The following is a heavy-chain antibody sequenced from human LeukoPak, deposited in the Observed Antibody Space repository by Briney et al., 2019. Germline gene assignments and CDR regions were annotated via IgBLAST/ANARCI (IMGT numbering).Heavy chain of an antibody. Sequence: GGSLRLSCAASGLTFSDYYMTWIRQAPGKGLEGVSSISGTGTTIYFADSVRGRFTVSRDNARNSLSLHMNSLRAEDTAVYYCAVQITMIVVVPYFDYWGQGTLVTVSS. CDR3: AVQITMIVVVPYFDY. D-gene: IGHD3-22*01. CDR2: ISGTGTTI. V-gene: IGHV3-11*04. CDR1: GLTFSDYY. J-gene: IGHJ4*02.